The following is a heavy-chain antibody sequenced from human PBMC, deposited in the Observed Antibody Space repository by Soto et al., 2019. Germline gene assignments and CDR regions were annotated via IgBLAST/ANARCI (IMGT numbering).Heavy chain of an antibody. CDR2: IYSSGST. D-gene: IGHD5-12*01. CDR1: GGSISSSSYY. CDR3: ARQRRQGVATTVDY. J-gene: IGHJ4*02. Sequence: QLQLQESGPGLVKPSETLSLTCTVSGGSISSSSYYWGWIRQPPGKGLEGIGSIYSSGSTYYNPSLTRRVTISVDTSKNQSSLKLSSVTAADTAVYYCARQRRQGVATTVDYWGQGPLVTVSS. V-gene: IGHV4-39*01.